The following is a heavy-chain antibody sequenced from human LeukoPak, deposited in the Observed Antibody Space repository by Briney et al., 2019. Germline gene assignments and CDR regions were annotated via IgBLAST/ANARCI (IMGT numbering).Heavy chain of an antibody. J-gene: IGHJ4*02. CDR1: GGSISSGSYY. CDR2: IYTSGST. V-gene: IGHV4-61*02. Sequence: PSETLSLTCTVSGGSISSGSYYWSWIRQPAGKGLEWIGRIYTSGSTNYNPSLKSRVTISVDTSKNQFSLKLSSVTAADTAVYYCARGSIAAGSEKGNQVSSFYWGQGTLVTVSS. D-gene: IGHD6-6*01. CDR3: ARGSIAAGSEKGNQVSSFY.